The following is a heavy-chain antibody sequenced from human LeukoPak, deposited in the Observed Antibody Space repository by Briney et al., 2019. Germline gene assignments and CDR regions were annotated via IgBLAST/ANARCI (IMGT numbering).Heavy chain of an antibody. CDR2: INQSGST. CDR3: ASSHQVKSRGRWFDP. J-gene: IGHJ5*02. V-gene: IGHV4-34*01. Sequence: SETLSLACAVEGGSFSRFYWTWVRQPPGKGLEWIGEINQSGSTNYNSSLKSRVTVSLDTSKNHFSLNLGSVTAADTAVYYCASSHQVKSRGRWFDPWGQGTLVSVSS. CDR1: GGSFSRFY. D-gene: IGHD3-10*01.